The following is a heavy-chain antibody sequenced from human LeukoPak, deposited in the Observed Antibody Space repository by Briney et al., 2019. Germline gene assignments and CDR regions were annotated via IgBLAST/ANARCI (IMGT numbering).Heavy chain of an antibody. V-gene: IGHV3-23*01. J-gene: IGHJ4*02. CDR3: AKDPSGYYGSGSYYSPSYFDY. Sequence: GGSLRLSCAASGFTFSSYAMSWVRQAPGKGLEWVSAISGSGGSTYYADSVKGRFTISRDNSKYTLYLQMNSLRAEDTAVYYCAKDPSGYYGSGSYYSPSYFDYWGQGTLVTVSS. CDR2: ISGSGGST. D-gene: IGHD3-10*01. CDR1: GFTFSSYA.